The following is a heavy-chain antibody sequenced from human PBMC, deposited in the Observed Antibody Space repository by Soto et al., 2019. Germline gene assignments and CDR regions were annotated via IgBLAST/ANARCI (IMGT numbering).Heavy chain of an antibody. Sequence: SETLSLTCTFSGGSFSTFYWSWIRQPPGKGLEWIGYISYSGSTNYNPSLKSRVTISVDTSKNQFSLKLSSVTAADTAVYYCARRWGRTFDYWGQGTLVTVSS. J-gene: IGHJ4*02. CDR2: ISYSGST. V-gene: IGHV4-59*08. D-gene: IGHD7-27*01. CDR1: GGSFSTFY. CDR3: ARRWGRTFDY.